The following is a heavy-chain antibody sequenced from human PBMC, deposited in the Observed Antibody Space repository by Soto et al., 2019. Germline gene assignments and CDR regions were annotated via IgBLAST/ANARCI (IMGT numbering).Heavy chain of an antibody. D-gene: IGHD6-6*01. V-gene: IGHV1-69*06. CDR2: IIPIFVTA. J-gene: IGHJ6*02. CDR1: GGTFSSYA. Sequence: SVKVSCKASGGTFSSYAISWVRQAPGQGLECMGGIIPIFVTANYAQKFQGRVTITADKSTSTADMELRSLTYENTAVYYSPRHRAQYSSSTLSYYYYGMDVWGQGTTVTVSS. CDR3: PRHRAQYSSSTLSYYYYGMDV.